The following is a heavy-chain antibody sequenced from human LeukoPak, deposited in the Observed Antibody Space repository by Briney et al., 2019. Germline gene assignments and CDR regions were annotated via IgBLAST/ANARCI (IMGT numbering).Heavy chain of an antibody. D-gene: IGHD6-6*01. CDR2: ISGGSGST. V-gene: IGHV3-23*01. CDR1: GFTFSSYA. CDR3: AKDLLQPYGEQLVRFDY. J-gene: IGHJ4*02. Sequence: GGSLRLSCAASGFTFSSYAMSWVRQAPGKGLAWVSTISGGSGSTYCADSVKGRFTISRDNSKNTLYLQMNSLRDEDTAVYYCAKDLLQPYGEQLVRFDYWGQGTLVTVSS.